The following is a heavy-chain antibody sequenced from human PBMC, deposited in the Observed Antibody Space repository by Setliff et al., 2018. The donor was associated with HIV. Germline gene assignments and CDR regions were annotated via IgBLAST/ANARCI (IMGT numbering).Heavy chain of an antibody. Sequence: GGSLRLSCAASGFTFSSYWMSWVRQAPGKGLEWVANINQDGSGKYYVDSVKGRFTISRDSAKNSLYLQMNSLRAEDTAVYYCARDYLYYYYYYMDVWGRGTTVTVSS. V-gene: IGHV3-7*01. CDR3: ARDYLYYYYYYMDV. CDR2: INQDGSGK. J-gene: IGHJ6*03. CDR1: GFTFSSYW.